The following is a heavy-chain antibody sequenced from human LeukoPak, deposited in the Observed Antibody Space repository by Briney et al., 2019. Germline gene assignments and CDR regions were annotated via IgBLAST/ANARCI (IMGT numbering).Heavy chain of an antibody. CDR2: ISTYNGNT. CDR3: ARDHLDIVPTIYSY. CDR1: GYTFTTYG. J-gene: IGHJ4*02. Sequence: ASVKVSCKASGYTFTTYGIIWVRQAPGQGLEWLGWISTYNGNTNYAQKFQGRVTLTTDTSASIAYLELRSLRSDDTALYYCARDHLDIVPTIYSYWGQGTLVTVSS. D-gene: IGHD5-12*01. V-gene: IGHV1-18*01.